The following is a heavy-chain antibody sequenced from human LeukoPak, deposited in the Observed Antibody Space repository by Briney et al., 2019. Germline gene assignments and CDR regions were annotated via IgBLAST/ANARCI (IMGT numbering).Heavy chain of an antibody. V-gene: IGHV2-26*01. J-gene: IGHJ6*02. CDR1: GFSLSNARMG. CDR2: IFSNDEN. Sequence: SGPTLVKPTAPLTLTCTVSGFSLSNARMGVSWIRQPPGKALEWLAHIFSNDENSYSTSLKSRLTISKDTSKSQVVLTMTNMDPVDTATYYCARMVGYDPYYYYGMDVWGQGTTVTVSS. CDR3: ARMVGYDPYYYYGMDV. D-gene: IGHD5-12*01.